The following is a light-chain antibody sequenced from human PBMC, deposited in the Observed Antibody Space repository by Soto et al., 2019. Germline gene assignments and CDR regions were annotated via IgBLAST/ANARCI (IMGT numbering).Light chain of an antibody. CDR2: LGS. CDR3: MQAVETPYS. Sequence: EIVMTQSPPSLTVTPGEPASISCRSSQRLLHSNGNTLLACYVQKPGQSPQLLIYLGSNRASGVPDRLSGSEAGTDFTLKISRVEAEGVGVYYFMQAVETPYSFGQGTKLEIK. V-gene: IGKV2-28*01. CDR1: QRLLHSNGNTL. J-gene: IGKJ2*03.